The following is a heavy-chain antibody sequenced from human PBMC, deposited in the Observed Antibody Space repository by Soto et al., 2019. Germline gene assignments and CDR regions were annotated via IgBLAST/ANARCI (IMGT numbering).Heavy chain of an antibody. V-gene: IGHV3-9*01. CDR3: VKGQTTSVFAPGSH. J-gene: IGHJ4*02. CDR1: GFSFNDFA. CDR2: ISWNSGNI. D-gene: IGHD1-7*01. Sequence: EVQLVESGGVLVQPGRSLRLSCAASGFSFNDFAMHWVRQAPGKGLEWVSSISWNSGNIVYADSVKGRFTISRDNAKNSLYLQLRRLRAEDTALYYCVKGQTTSVFAPGSHWGPGTLVTVSP.